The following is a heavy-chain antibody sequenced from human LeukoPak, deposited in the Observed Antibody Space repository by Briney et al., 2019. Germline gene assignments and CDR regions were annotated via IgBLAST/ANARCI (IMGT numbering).Heavy chain of an antibody. Sequence: GGSLRLSCAASGSTFSSYWMHWVRQAPGKGLVWVSRIDSDGSSTSYADSVKGRFTISRDNAKNTLYLQMNSLRAEDTAVYYCARSPPTIFGVVIILDYWGQGTLVTVSS. CDR3: ARSPPTIFGVVIILDY. CDR2: IDSDGSST. D-gene: IGHD3-3*01. CDR1: GSTFSSYW. V-gene: IGHV3-74*01. J-gene: IGHJ4*02.